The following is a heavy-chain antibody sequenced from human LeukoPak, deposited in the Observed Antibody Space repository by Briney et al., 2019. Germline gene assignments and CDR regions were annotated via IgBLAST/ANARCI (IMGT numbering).Heavy chain of an antibody. Sequence: PGGSLRLSCAASGFTFSNYAMRGVRQAPGKGLEWVSGISDSGAITYYADSVKGRLTISRDNSKNTLYLQVNSLRADDTAVYYCTSSRGLSVIPTPNGDYWGQGTLVTVSS. CDR3: TSSRGLSVIPTPNGDY. V-gene: IGHV3-23*01. D-gene: IGHD3-16*02. CDR2: ISDSGAIT. J-gene: IGHJ4*02. CDR1: GFTFSNYA.